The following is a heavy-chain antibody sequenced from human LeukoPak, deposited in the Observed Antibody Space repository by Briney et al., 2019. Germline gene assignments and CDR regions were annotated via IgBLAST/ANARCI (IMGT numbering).Heavy chain of an antibody. D-gene: IGHD6-19*01. CDR3: AKDRSTGFYYFDS. V-gene: IGHV3-23*01. CDR2: VSGSGSLK. J-gene: IGHJ4*02. CDR1: GLTFTNHA. Sequence: GGSLRLSCAASGLTFTNHALSWVRQAPGKGLEWVSTVSGSGSLKFYADSVKGRFTISRDNSENTLYLQMNGLRTEDTALYYCAKDRSTGFYYFDSWGQGTLVTVSS.